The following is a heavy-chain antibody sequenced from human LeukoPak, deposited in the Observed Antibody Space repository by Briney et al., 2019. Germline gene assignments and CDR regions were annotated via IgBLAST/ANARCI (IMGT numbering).Heavy chain of an antibody. CDR2: ISAYNGNT. CDR3: ARERAVVTANYYYYYGMDV. Sequence: ASVKVSCTASGYTFTIYGISWVRQAPGQGLEWMGWISAYNGNTNYAQKLQGRVTMTTDTSTSTAYMELRSLRSDDTAVYYCARERAVVTANYYYYYGMDVWGQGTTVTVSS. CDR1: GYTFTIYG. D-gene: IGHD2-21*02. V-gene: IGHV1-18*01. J-gene: IGHJ6*02.